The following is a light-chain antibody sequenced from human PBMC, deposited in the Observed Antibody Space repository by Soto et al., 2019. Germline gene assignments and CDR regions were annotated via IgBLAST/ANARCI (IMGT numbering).Light chain of an antibody. CDR3: QQYNNWWT. J-gene: IGKJ1*01. CDR1: QSVSNN. Sequence: EIVMTQSPATLSVSPGERATLSCRASQSVSNNLAWYQKKPGQAPRLLIYGASTRATGIPARFSGSGSGTELTLTVSSLQSEEFALYYYQQYNNWWTFGQGTRVDIK. V-gene: IGKV3-15*01. CDR2: GAS.